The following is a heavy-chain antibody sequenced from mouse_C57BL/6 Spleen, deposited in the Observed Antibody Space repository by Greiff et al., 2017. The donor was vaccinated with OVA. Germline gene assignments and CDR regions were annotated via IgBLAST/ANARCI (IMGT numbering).Heavy chain of an antibody. CDR3: ARFDYYGSSPYWYFDV. CDR2: IDPSDSET. J-gene: IGHJ1*03. CDR1: GYTFTSYW. D-gene: IGHD1-1*01. V-gene: IGHV1-52*01. Sequence: QVQLQQPGAELVRPGSSVKLSCKASGYTFTSYWMHWVKQRPIQGLEWIGNIDPSDSETHYNQKFKDKATLTVDKSSSTAYMQLSSLTSDDSAVYYCARFDYYGSSPYWYFDVWGTGTTVTVSS.